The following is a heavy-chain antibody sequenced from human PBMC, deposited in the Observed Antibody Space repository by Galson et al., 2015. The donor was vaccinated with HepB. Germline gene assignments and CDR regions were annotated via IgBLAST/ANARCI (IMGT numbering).Heavy chain of an antibody. V-gene: IGHV1-69*13. D-gene: IGHD2-2*01. CDR1: GGTFSSYA. Sequence: SVKVSCKASGGTFSSYAISWVRQAPGQGLECMGGIIPIFGTANYAQKFQGRVTITADESTSTAYMELSSLRSEDTAVYYCATYIVVVPAAQRYYYYYGMDVWGQGTTVTVSS. CDR3: ATYIVVVPAAQRYYYYYGMDV. J-gene: IGHJ6*02. CDR2: IIPIFGTA.